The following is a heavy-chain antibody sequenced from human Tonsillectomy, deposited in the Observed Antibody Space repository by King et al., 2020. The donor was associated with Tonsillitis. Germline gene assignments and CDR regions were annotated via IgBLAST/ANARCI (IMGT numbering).Heavy chain of an antibody. CDR3: ASSSYYSDSSGSYFDY. Sequence: QLVQSGAAVKKPGSSVNVSCKASGDIFNNYAVSWVRQAPGQGLEWMGGILPIFGTAKYAQRFRGRVKITADRSTRTLYLDLSRLRSEDTAMYYCASSSYYSDSSGSYFDYWGQGTLVTVSS. CDR1: GDIFNNYA. D-gene: IGHD3-22*01. V-gene: IGHV1-69*06. J-gene: IGHJ4*02. CDR2: ILPIFGTA.